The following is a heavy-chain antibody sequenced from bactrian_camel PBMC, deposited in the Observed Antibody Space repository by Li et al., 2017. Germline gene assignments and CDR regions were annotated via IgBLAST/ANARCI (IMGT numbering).Heavy chain of an antibody. V-gene: IGHV3S31*01. Sequence: VQLVESGGALVQPGGSLRLSCAGSGLTFSSYTMNWVRQAPGKGLEWVSSISSRGGSTYYADSVKGRFTISRDNVKNTLYLQLDSLNTEDTAMYYCATDDDTVVAGADFGYWGQGTQVTVS. D-gene: IGHD6*01. CDR1: GLTFSSYT. CDR3: ATDDDTVVAGADFGY. CDR2: ISSRGGST. J-gene: IGHJ6*01.